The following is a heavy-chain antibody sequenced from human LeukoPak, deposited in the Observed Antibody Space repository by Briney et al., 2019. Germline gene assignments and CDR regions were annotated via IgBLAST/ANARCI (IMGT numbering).Heavy chain of an antibody. D-gene: IGHD3-10*01. Sequence: GGSLRLSCAVSGITLSNYGMSWVRQAPGKGLEWVAGLSGRGGGTNYADSVQGRFTISRDNPKNTLYLQMNSLRAEDTAVYFCAKRGVVIRVFLVGFHKEAYYFDSGGQGALVTVSS. CDR3: AKRGVVIRVFLVGFHKEAYYFDS. V-gene: IGHV3-23*01. CDR1: GITLSNYG. J-gene: IGHJ4*02. CDR2: LSGRGGGT.